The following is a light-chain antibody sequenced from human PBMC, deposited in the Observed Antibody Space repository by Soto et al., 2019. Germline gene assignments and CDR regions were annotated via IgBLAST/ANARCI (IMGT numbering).Light chain of an antibody. J-gene: IGLJ3*02. Sequence: QSALTQPASVSGSPGQSITISCTGTSSDVGDYNFVSWYQQHPGKAPKLMIYDVSNRPSGVSNRFSGSKSGSTASLTISGLQAEDEADYYCSSYTSSSTLVMFGGGTKVTVL. CDR3: SSYTSSSTLVM. CDR2: DVS. CDR1: SSDVGDYNF. V-gene: IGLV2-14*03.